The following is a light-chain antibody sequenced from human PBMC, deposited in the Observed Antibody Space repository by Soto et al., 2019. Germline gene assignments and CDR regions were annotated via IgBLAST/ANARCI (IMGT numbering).Light chain of an antibody. Sequence: SYELTQPPSVSVAPGKTARITCGGNNIGSKSVHWYQQKLGQAPVLVISYDSDRPSGIPERFSGSNSGNTATLTISRVEAGDEADYYCQVWDSSSDHVVFGGGTKLTVL. CDR1: NIGSKS. CDR2: YDS. J-gene: IGLJ2*01. CDR3: QVWDSSSDHVV. V-gene: IGLV3-21*04.